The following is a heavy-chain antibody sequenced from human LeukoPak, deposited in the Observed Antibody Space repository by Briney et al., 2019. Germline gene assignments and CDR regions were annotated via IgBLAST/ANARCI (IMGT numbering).Heavy chain of an antibody. J-gene: IGHJ4*02. Sequence: GGSLRLSCAASGFTFSDYYMSWIRQAPGKGLEWVSYISTSGSSIYYADSVKGRFTISRDNAKNSLYLQMDSLRAEDTAVYYCARTPVLYSSGWYPDYWGQGTLVTVSS. D-gene: IGHD6-19*01. V-gene: IGHV3-11*04. CDR2: ISTSGSSI. CDR3: ARTPVLYSSGWYPDY. CDR1: GFTFSDYY.